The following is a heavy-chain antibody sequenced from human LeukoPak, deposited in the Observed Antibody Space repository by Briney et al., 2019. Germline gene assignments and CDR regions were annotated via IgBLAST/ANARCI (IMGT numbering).Heavy chain of an antibody. CDR2: ISGGGGST. D-gene: IGHD1-26*01. V-gene: IGHV3-23*01. CDR3: AKGGKWDVTPFDY. Sequence: GGSLRLSCAASGFALSSHWMTWVRQAPGKGLEWVSTISGGGGSTYYADSVKGRFTISRDNSKNTLYLQVNGLRAEDTAVYYCAKGGKWDVTPFDYWGQGTLVTVSS. J-gene: IGHJ4*02. CDR1: GFALSSHW.